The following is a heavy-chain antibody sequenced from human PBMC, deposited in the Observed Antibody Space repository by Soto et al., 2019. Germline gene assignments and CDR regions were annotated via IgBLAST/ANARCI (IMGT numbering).Heavy chain of an antibody. V-gene: IGHV1-69*12. CDR2: IIPIFGTA. CDR1: GGTVSSYA. Sequence: QVQLMQSGAEVKKPGSSVKVSCKASGGTVSSYAISWVRQAPGQGLEWMGGIIPIFGTADYAEKFQGRVTITEDESTSTAYMELSSLRPEDTAVYYCARSGARPGDYYYGMDVWGQGTTVTVSS. D-gene: IGHD3-10*01. CDR3: ARSGARPGDYYYGMDV. J-gene: IGHJ6*02.